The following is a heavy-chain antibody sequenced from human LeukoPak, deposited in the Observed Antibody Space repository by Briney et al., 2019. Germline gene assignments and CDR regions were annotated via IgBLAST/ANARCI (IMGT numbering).Heavy chain of an antibody. V-gene: IGHV3-21*01. CDR3: ARDRQTYYYGSGENWFDP. J-gene: IGHJ5*02. Sequence: GGSLRLSCAASGFTFSSYNMNWVRQAPGKGLEWVSSISSSSSYIYYADSVTGRFTISRDNTKNSLYLQMNSLRAEDTAVYYCARDRQTYYYGSGENWFDPWGQGTLVAVSS. D-gene: IGHD3-10*01. CDR1: GFTFSSYN. CDR2: ISSSSSYI.